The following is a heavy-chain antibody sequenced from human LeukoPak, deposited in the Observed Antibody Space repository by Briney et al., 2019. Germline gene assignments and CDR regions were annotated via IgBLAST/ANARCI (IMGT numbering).Heavy chain of an antibody. J-gene: IGHJ3*02. V-gene: IGHV1-18*01. CDR2: ISAYNGNT. D-gene: IGHD5-12*01. Sequence: ASVKVSCKASGYTFTSYGISWVRQAPGQGLEWMGWISAYNGNTNYAQKLQGRVTMTRDTSTSTVYMELSSLRSEDTAVYYCARDREDDMVAKYSDAFDIWGQGTMFTVSS. CDR1: GYTFTSYG. CDR3: ARDREDDMVAKYSDAFDI.